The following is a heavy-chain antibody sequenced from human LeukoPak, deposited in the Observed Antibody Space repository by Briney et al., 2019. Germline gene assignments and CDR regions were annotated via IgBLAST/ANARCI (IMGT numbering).Heavy chain of an antibody. CDR3: ARAPNFYDSSGYLLSLDY. D-gene: IGHD3-22*01. CDR1: GGTFNSYA. CDR2: IIPIFGTA. V-gene: IGHV1-69*13. Sequence: SVKVSCKASGGTFNSYAISWVRQAPGQGLEWMGGIIPIFGTANYAQKFQGRVTITADESTSTAYMDLTSLRSEDTAVYYCARAPNFYDSSGYLLSLDYWGQGNLVTVSS. J-gene: IGHJ4*02.